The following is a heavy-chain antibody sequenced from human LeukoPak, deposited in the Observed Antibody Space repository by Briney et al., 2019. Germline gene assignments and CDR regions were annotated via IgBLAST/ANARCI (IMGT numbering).Heavy chain of an antibody. Sequence: GGSLRLSCAASGFTFTNYWMHWVRQAPGKGLVWVSRINSDGSSTSYADSVKGRFTISRDNAKNTLYLQMNRLRAEDTAVYFCARDPSLTQYFDSWGQGTLVTVSS. V-gene: IGHV3-74*01. CDR2: INSDGSST. J-gene: IGHJ4*02. CDR3: ARDPSLTQYFDS. CDR1: GFTFTNYW.